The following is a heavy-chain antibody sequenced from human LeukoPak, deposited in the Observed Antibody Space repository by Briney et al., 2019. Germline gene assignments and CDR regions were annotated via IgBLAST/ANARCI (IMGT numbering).Heavy chain of an antibody. CDR3: ARDLVAVAGTVY. CDR2: ISSSSSYI. V-gene: IGHV3-21*01. CDR1: GFTFSSYS. J-gene: IGHJ4*02. D-gene: IGHD6-19*01. Sequence: GGSLRLSCAASGFTFSSYSMNWVRQAPGKGLEWVSSISSSSSYIYYADSVKGRFTISRDNAKNSLYLQMNSLRAEDTAAYYCARDLVAVAGTVYWGQGTLVTVSS.